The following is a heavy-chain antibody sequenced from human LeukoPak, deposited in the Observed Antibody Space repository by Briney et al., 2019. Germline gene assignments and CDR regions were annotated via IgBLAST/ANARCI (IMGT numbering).Heavy chain of an antibody. CDR2: FDPEDGET. V-gene: IGHV1-24*01. J-gene: IGHJ4*02. Sequence: ASVKVSCKVSGYTLTELSMHWVRQAPGKGLEWMGGFDPEDGETIYAQKFQGRVTMTEDTSTDTAYMELSSLRSEDTAVYYCATSPWFGEFRDYWGQGTLVTVSS. CDR3: ATSPWFGEFRDY. CDR1: GYTLTELS. D-gene: IGHD3-10*01.